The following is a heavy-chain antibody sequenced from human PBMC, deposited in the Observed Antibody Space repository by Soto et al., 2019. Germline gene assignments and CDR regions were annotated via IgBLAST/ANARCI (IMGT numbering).Heavy chain of an antibody. V-gene: IGHV5-10-1*01. CDR1: GYMFPIYH. CDR3: AKHDSNGYFDF. J-gene: IGHJ4*02. CDR2: IDPSDSRT. D-gene: IGHD2-8*01. Sequence: GESLKISCEASGYMFPIYHISWVRQMRGKGLEWVGKIDPSDSRTLYRPSSRARITISVDKSINTAYLVWGRLQASDTAMYYCAKHDSNGYFDFWGQGTQVTVSS.